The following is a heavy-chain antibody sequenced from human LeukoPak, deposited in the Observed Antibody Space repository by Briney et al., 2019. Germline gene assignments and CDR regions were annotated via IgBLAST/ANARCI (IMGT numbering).Heavy chain of an antibody. CDR1: GGSISSYY. CDR3: ARVKYSSGWYYDP. CDR2: IYTSGST. Sequence: SETLCLTCTVSGGSISSYYWSWIRQPAGKGLEWIGRIYTSGSTNYNPSLKSRVTMSVDTSKNQFSLKLSSVTPADTAVYYCARVKYSSGWYYDPWGQGTLVTVSS. J-gene: IGHJ5*02. V-gene: IGHV4-4*07. D-gene: IGHD6-19*01.